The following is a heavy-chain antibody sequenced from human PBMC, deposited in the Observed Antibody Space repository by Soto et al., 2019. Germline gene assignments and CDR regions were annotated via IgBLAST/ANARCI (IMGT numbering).Heavy chain of an antibody. D-gene: IGHD3-3*01. CDR3: ARHGGSTILTPRPLYYFDC. Sequence: KPSETLSLTCTVSGGSISSSSYYWGWIRQPPGKGLEWIGSIYYSGSTYYNPSLKSRVTISVDTSKNQFSLKLSSVTAADTAVYYCARHGGSTILTPRPLYYFDCWDQGTLVTAAS. CDR1: GGSISSSSYY. V-gene: IGHV4-39*01. CDR2: IYYSGST. J-gene: IGHJ4*02.